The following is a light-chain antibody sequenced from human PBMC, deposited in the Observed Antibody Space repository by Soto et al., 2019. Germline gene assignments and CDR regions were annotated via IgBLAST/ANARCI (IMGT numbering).Light chain of an antibody. Sequence: EIVLTQSPATLSLSPGERATLSCRASQSVNSYLAWYQQKPGQPPRLLIYDASDRATGIPLRFSGSGSGTEFTLTISSLQSEDFAVYYCQQYSNWPPVTFGGGTKVDIK. V-gene: IGKV3-11*01. J-gene: IGKJ4*01. CDR2: DAS. CDR1: QSVNSY. CDR3: QQYSNWPPVT.